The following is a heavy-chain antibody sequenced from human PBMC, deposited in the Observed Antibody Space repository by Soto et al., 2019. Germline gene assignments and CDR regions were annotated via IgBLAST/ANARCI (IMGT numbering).Heavy chain of an antibody. CDR2: ISPMFGAA. CDR3: AREVQVHTPAFVY. Sequence: QVQLVQAGAEMKKPGSSVKVSCQSSGGTFNTYAMNWVRQAPGQGPEWMGDISPMFGAANYAPKFQGRVTITEDESTGTSYMQLSSLTSEDTALFFCAREVQVHTPAFVYWGQGTLVTASS. V-gene: IGHV1-69*19. D-gene: IGHD3-10*01. J-gene: IGHJ4*02. CDR1: GGTFNTYA.